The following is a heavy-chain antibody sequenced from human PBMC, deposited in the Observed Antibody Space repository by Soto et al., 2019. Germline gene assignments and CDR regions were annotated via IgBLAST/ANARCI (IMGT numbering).Heavy chain of an antibody. D-gene: IGHD6-13*01. V-gene: IGHV4-30-2*01. CDR2: IYHSGST. J-gene: IGHJ5*02. Sequence: QLQLQESGSGLVKPSQTLSLTCAVSGGSISSGGYSWSWIRQPPGKGLEWIGYIYHSGSTYYNPHLKSRVTISXXRXKIXFSLKLSYVTAADTAVYYCASARYSSRWYVNWFDPWGQGTLVTVSS. CDR3: ASARYSSRWYVNWFDP. CDR1: GGSISSGGYS.